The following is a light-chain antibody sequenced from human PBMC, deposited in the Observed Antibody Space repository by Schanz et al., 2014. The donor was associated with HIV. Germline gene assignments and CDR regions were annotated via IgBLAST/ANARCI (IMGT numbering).Light chain of an antibody. V-gene: IGLV2-14*01. J-gene: IGLJ1*01. CDR3: CSLSTSGAPL. CDR1: SSDVGGYNY. CDR2: DVS. Sequence: QSVLTQPASVSGSPGQSITISCTGTSSDVGGYNYVSWYQQHPGKAPKLMIYDVSNRPSGVSNRFSGSKSGNTASLTISGLQAEDEDEYYCCSLSTSGAPLFGTGTKLTVL.